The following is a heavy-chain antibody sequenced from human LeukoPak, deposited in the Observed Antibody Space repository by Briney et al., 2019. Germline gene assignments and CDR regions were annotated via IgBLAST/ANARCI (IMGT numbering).Heavy chain of an antibody. V-gene: IGHV3-15*01. CDR2: IKSKTDGGTT. D-gene: IGHD6-13*01. J-gene: IGHJ6*03. CDR3: TTFPLYSSSWYRLDYYYYYMDV. Sequence: PGGSLRLSCAASGFTFSNAWMSWVRQAPGKGLEWVGRIKSKTDGGTTDYAAPVKGRFTISRDDSKNTLYLQMNSLKTEDTAVYYCTTFPLYSSSWYRLDYYYYYMDVWGKGTTVTVSS. CDR1: GFTFSNAW.